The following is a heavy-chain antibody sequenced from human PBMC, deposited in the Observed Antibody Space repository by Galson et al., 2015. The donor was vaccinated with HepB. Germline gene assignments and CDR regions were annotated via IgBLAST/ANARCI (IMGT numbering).Heavy chain of an antibody. CDR1: GFTFSSYT. CDR3: VKGYYYGSGSYVGNWFDP. J-gene: IGHJ5*02. D-gene: IGHD3-10*01. Sequence: SLRLSCAASGFTFSSYTMSWVRQAPGKGLEWVSSFSGTGSGTHYADSVKGRFTIPRDNSKNTLYLQMNSLRAEDTAVYYCVKGYYYGSGSYVGNWFDPWGQGTLVTVSS. V-gene: IGHV3-23*01. CDR2: FSGTGSGT.